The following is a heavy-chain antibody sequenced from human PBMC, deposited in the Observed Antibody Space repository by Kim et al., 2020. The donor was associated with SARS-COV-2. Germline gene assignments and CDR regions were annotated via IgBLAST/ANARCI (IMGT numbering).Heavy chain of an antibody. CDR1: GFTFSSYS. V-gene: IGHV3-21*01. CDR3: ARDGEVITMVQGAYSYYGMDV. D-gene: IGHD3-10*01. Sequence: GGSLRLSCAASGFTFSSYSMNWVRQAPGKGLEWVSSISSSSSYIYYADSVKGRFTISRDNAKNSLYLQMNSLRAEDTAVYYCARDGEVITMVQGAYSYYGMDVWGQGTTVTVSS. J-gene: IGHJ6*02. CDR2: ISSSSSYI.